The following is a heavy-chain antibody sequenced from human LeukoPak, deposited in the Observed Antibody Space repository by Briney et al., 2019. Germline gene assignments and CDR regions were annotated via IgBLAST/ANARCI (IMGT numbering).Heavy chain of an antibody. CDR1: RCTFDDYA. D-gene: IGHD6-19*01. CDR3: ARGASSGWMYNWFDP. Sequence: GRSLRLSCAASRCTFDDYAMHWVRQAPGKGLEWVSGISWNSGSIGYADSVKGRFTISRDNAKNSLYLQMNSLRAEDTALYYCARGASSGWMYNWFDPWGQGTLVTVSS. V-gene: IGHV3-9*01. CDR2: ISWNSGSI. J-gene: IGHJ5*02.